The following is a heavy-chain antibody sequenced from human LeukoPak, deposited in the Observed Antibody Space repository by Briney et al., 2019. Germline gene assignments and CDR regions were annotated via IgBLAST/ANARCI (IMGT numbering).Heavy chain of an antibody. CDR2: IYYSGST. J-gene: IGHJ4*02. Sequence: SETLSLTCTVSGGSISSYYWSWIRQPPGKGLEWIGYIYYSGSTNYNPSLKSRGTISVDTSKNQFSLKLSSVTAADTAVYYCARGPDSSGYYDPFDYWGQGTLVTVSS. V-gene: IGHV4-59*01. D-gene: IGHD3-22*01. CDR1: GGSISSYY. CDR3: ARGPDSSGYYDPFDY.